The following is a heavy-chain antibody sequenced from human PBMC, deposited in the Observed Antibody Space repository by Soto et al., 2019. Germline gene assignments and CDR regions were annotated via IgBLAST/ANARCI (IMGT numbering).Heavy chain of an antibody. CDR3: TRDDILTGYNCFDP. CDR2: IRSKAYGGTT. V-gene: IGHV3-49*03. D-gene: IGHD3-9*01. J-gene: IGHJ5*02. CDR1: GFTFGDYA. Sequence: GGSLRLSCTASGFTFGDYAMSWFRQAPGKGLEWVGFIRSKAYGGTTEYAASVKGRFTISRDDSKSIAYLQMNSLKTEDTAVYYCTRDDILTGYNCFDPWGQGTLVTVSS.